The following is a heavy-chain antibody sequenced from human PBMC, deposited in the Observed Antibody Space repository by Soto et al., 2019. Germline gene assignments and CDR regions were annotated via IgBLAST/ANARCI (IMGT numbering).Heavy chain of an antibody. CDR2: ISSSGSDT. CDR3: ARSLRGYSGYSGY. Sequence: QVQLVESGGGLVKPGGCLRLSCAASGFTFSDYYMSWIRQAPGKGLEWVSYISSSGSDTNYADSVKGRFTVSRDNAKNSLYLQMNSLRAEHTAVYYCARSLRGYSGYSGYWGQGTLVTVSS. CDR1: GFTFSDYY. D-gene: IGHD5-12*01. V-gene: IGHV3-11*05. J-gene: IGHJ4*02.